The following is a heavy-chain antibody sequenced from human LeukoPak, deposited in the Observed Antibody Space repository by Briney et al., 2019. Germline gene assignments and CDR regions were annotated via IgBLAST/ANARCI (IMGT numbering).Heavy chain of an antibody. CDR1: GFTFRSYS. CDR2: INSDSNYI. V-gene: IGHV3-21*01. Sequence: GGSLRLSCAASGFTFRSYSMNWVRQAPGKGLEWVSSINSDSNYIYYADSVQGRFTISRDNAKNSLYLQMNSLRGEDKAVYYCAVAYYYGSGDAFDIWGQGTKVTVSS. J-gene: IGHJ3*02. CDR3: AVAYYYGSGDAFDI. D-gene: IGHD3-10*01.